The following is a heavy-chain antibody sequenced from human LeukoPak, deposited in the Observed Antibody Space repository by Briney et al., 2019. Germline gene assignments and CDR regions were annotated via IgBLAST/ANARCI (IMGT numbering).Heavy chain of an antibody. J-gene: IGHJ4*02. V-gene: IGHV4-39*07. D-gene: IGHD5-24*01. CDR2: IYNSGNT. CDR1: GDSIRRSRYY. Sequence: SETLSLTCTVSGDSIRRSRYYWGWVRQPPGKELEWIGSIYNSGNTYYNPSLKSRLTISVDTSKNQISLKLGSVTAADTAVYYCAKDPSSSATSDFWGQGTLVTVSS. CDR3: AKDPSSSATSDF.